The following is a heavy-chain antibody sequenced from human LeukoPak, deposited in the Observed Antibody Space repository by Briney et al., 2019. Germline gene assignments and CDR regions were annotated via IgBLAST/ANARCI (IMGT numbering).Heavy chain of an antibody. CDR1: GFTVSSSY. CDR2: IYTGGST. V-gene: IGHV3-53*01. Sequence: GGSLRLSCAVSGFTVSSSYMSWVRQAPGKGLEWVSVIYTGGSTYYADSVKGRFTISRDNSKNTLYLQMNSLRAEDTAINYCARGEWRWLQFDYWGQGTLVTVSS. CDR3: ARGEWRWLQFDY. D-gene: IGHD5-24*01. J-gene: IGHJ4*02.